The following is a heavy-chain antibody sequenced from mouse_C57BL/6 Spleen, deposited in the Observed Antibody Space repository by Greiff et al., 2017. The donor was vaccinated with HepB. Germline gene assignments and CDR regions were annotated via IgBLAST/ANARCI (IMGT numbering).Heavy chain of an antibody. Sequence: QVQLQQPGAELVKPGASVKMSCKASGYTFTSYWITWVKQRPGQGLEWIGDIYPGSGSTNYNEKFKSKATLTVDTSSSTAYMQLSSLTSEDSAVYYCAREGTTVVATNYFDYWGQGTTLTVSS. V-gene: IGHV1-55*01. D-gene: IGHD1-1*01. CDR3: AREGTTVVATNYFDY. J-gene: IGHJ2*01. CDR2: IYPGSGST. CDR1: GYTFTSYW.